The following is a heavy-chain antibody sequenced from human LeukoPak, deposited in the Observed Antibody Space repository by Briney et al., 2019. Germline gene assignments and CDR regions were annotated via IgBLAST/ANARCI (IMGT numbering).Heavy chain of an antibody. D-gene: IGHD3-22*01. J-gene: IGHJ3*01. CDR2: ISWNSGSI. CDR1: GFTFDDYA. V-gene: IGHV3-9*01. CDR3: AKDRAYYDSQDAFDV. Sequence: GRSLRLSCAASGFTFDDYAMHWVRQAPGKGLEWVSGISWNSGSIGYADSVKGRFTISRDNAKNSLYLQMHSLRPEDTALYYCAKDRAYYDSQDAFDVWGQGTMVTVSS.